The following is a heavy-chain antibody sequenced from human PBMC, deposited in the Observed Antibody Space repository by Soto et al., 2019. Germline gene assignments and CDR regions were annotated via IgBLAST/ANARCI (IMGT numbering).Heavy chain of an antibody. CDR1: GGSISSGGYY. D-gene: IGHD5-12*01. J-gene: IGHJ4*02. Sequence: SETLSLTCTVSGGSISSGGYYWSWIRQHPGKGLEWIGYIYYSGSTYYNPSLKSRVTISVETSKNQFSLKLSSVTAADTAVYYCARAGYSGYVSGLSSFDYWGQGSLVTVSS. CDR3: ARAGYSGYVSGLSSFDY. CDR2: IYYSGST. V-gene: IGHV4-31*03.